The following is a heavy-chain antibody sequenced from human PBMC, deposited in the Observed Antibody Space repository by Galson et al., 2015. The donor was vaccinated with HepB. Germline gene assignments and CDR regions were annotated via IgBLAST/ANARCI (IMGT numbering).Heavy chain of an antibody. V-gene: IGHV3-15*01. CDR3: TTSEFDWFRPYFQH. D-gene: IGHD3-9*01. Sequence: SLRLSCAASGFTFSNAWMSWVRQAPGKGQEWVGRIKSKTDGGTTDYAAPVKGRFTISRDDSKNTPYLQINSLKTEDTAVYYCTTSEFDWFRPYFQHWGQGTLVTVSS. J-gene: IGHJ1*01. CDR1: GFTFSNAW. CDR2: IKSKTDGGTT.